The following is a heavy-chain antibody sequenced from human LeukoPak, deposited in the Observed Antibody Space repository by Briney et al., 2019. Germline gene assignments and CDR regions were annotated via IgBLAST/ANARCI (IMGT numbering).Heavy chain of an antibody. Sequence: GGSLRLSCAASGFTFRSYGMHWVRQAPGKGLEWVAFTRNDGSDNHYTDSVKGRFTISRDSSTLYLQMNSLRTEDTAVYYCARENGAGYSGNGPSQHWGQGTLVTVSS. D-gene: IGHD6-13*01. J-gene: IGHJ1*01. CDR2: TRNDGSDN. CDR1: GFTFRSYG. CDR3: ARENGAGYSGNGPSQH. V-gene: IGHV3-30*02.